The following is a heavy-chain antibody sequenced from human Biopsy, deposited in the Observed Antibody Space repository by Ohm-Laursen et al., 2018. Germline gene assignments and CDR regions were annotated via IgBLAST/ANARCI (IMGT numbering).Heavy chain of an antibody. CDR3: AADINVWNVNY. Sequence: ASVKVSCKVSGYTPTELSMHWVRQAPGKGLEWMGGFAPENGKTVYAQNFQARVSMTEDTSTDTAYMELRSLRPEDTAVYYCAADINVWNVNYWGQGTQVTVSS. J-gene: IGHJ4*02. CDR2: FAPENGKT. D-gene: IGHD1-1*01. V-gene: IGHV1-24*01. CDR1: GYTPTELS.